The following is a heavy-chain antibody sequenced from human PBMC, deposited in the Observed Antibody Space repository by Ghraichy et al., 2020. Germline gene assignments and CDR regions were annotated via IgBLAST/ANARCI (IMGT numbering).Heavy chain of an antibody. CDR1: GFSLSSSGVG. CDR2: IYWDDDK. V-gene: IGHV2-5*02. CDR3: VHRLAPPAAIGYNFDY. D-gene: IGHD6-13*01. J-gene: IGHJ4*02. Sequence: SGPTLVKPTKTLTLTCTFSGFSLSSSGVGVGWIRQPPGKALEWLALIYWDDDKRYSPSLKSRLTITKDTSKNQVVLTMTNMDPVDTATYYCVHRLAPPAAIGYNFDYWGQGTLVTVSS.